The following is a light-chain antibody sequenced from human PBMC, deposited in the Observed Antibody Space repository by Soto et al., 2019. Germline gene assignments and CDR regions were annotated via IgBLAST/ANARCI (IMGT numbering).Light chain of an antibody. CDR1: QSISNW. CDR3: QHYSSYST. CDR2: KTS. J-gene: IGKJ1*01. V-gene: IGKV1-5*03. Sequence: IQMTQSPSTLSASVGDRVTITCRASQSISNWLAWYQQKPGKAPKLLIYKTSSLETGVPSRFSGSGSGTEFTLTISSLQPDDFATYYCQHYSSYSTFGQGTKLDIK.